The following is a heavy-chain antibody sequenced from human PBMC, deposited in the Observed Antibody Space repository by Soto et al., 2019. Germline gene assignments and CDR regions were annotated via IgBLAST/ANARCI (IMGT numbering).Heavy chain of an antibody. V-gene: IGHV1-18*04. J-gene: IGHJ4*02. CDR1: GYTFINHG. Sequence: QVQLVQSEAEVKKPGASVKVSCEASGYTFINHGISWVRQAPGQGLEWMGWVSGSNGNTKYAQKFQGRVTMTTEKSTSTAHRELRNLRSDDTAVYFCARDFYPLAYYFDPWGQGTLVTVSS. CDR2: VSGSNGNT. CDR3: ARDFYPLAYYFDP.